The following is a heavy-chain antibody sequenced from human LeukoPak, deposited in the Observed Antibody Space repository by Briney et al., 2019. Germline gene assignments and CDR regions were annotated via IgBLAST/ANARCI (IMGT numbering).Heavy chain of an antibody. D-gene: IGHD3-10*01. V-gene: IGHV3-7*01. CDR2: INQVGSSK. CDR1: GFTFTTYW. Sequence: PGGSLRLSCAASGFTFTTYWMGWVRQAPGKGPEWVANINQVGSSKYFVDSVKGRFIISRDNAKNSLYLQMNSLRAEDTAVYYCARDLIMVRGVIRYFDYWGQGTLVTVSS. CDR3: ARDLIMVRGVIRYFDY. J-gene: IGHJ4*02.